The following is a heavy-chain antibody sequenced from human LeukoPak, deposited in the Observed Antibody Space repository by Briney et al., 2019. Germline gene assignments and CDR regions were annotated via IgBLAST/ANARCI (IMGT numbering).Heavy chain of an antibody. CDR1: GFTFSLYA. J-gene: IGHJ6*02. D-gene: IGHD2-2*01. Sequence: GGSLRLSCAASGFTFSLYAMHWVRQAPGKGLEWVAVIFSNGGEKCYGDSVKGRFTISRDTSKDTLYLQMNNLRAEDTALYYCVREGPQAMPTGMDVWGQGTTVTVSS. CDR2: IFSNGGEK. CDR3: VREGPQAMPTGMDV. V-gene: IGHV3-30-3*01.